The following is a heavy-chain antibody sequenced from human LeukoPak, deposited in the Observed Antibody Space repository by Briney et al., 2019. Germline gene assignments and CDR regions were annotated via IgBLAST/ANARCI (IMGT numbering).Heavy chain of an antibody. J-gene: IGHJ5*02. CDR2: INSDGSTT. Sequence: GGSLRLSCAASGFTFSSYWMHWVRQAPGKGLVWVSRINSDGSTTTYADSVKGRFTISRDNAKNTLDLQMNSLGAEDTAVYYCAKSPGGGNWFDPWGQGTLVTVSS. D-gene: IGHD3-16*01. V-gene: IGHV3-74*01. CDR3: AKSPGGGNWFDP. CDR1: GFTFSSYW.